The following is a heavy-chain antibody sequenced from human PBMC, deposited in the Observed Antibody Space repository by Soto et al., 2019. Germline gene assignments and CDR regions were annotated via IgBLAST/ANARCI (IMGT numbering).Heavy chain of an antibody. J-gene: IGHJ4*02. Sequence: QMQLVESGGGVVQPGRSLTLSCVASGFTFSNYAFHWVRQAPGKGLEWVAVIWYDGSDKYYADSLKGRFTVSRDNSNNTLYLQMNSLRADDTAVYYCGRGPRRGFVWGIDNWGQGTLVTVSS. CDR3: GRGPRRGFVWGIDN. CDR2: IWYDGSDK. D-gene: IGHD3-16*01. V-gene: IGHV3-33*01. CDR1: GFTFSNYA.